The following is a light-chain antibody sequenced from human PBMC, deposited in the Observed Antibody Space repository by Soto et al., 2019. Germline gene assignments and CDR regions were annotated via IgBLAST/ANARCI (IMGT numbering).Light chain of an antibody. CDR1: QSISNY. V-gene: IGKV1-39*01. J-gene: IGKJ1*01. CDR2: AAS. Sequence: DVQMTQSPSSLSASVGDRVIITCRASQSISNYLNWFQQKPGKAPKLLIYAASSLQSGVPSRFSGSGSGTDFTLTISNLQPEDFATYYCQQSFTTWTFGQGTKVDVK. CDR3: QQSFTTWT.